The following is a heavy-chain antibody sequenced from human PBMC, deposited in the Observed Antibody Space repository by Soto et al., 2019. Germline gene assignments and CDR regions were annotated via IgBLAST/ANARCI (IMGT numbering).Heavy chain of an antibody. J-gene: IGHJ6*02. D-gene: IGHD7-27*01. CDR1: GGSVSSGSYY. V-gene: IGHV4-39*01. CDR2: IYYSGST. Sequence: PSETLSLTCTVSGGSVSSGSYYLGWIRQPPGKGLEWVGSIYYSGSTYYNPSLKSRVTISVDTSKNQFSLKLNSVTAEDTAVYYCASRPPPDTGTYYCYGMDVWGQGTKVTVSS. CDR3: ASRPPPDTGTYYCYGMDV.